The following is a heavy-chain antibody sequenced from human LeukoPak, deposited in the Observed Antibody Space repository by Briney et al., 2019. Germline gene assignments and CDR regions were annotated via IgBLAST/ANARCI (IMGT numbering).Heavy chain of an antibody. CDR3: ARQVKIVVVTATFDY. CDR1: GYTFTSYY. J-gene: IGHJ4*02. D-gene: IGHD2-21*02. CDR2: INPSGGST. Sequence: AASVKVSCKASGYTFTSYYMHWVRQAPGQGLEWMGIINPSGGSTSYAQKFQGRVTMTRDTSTSTVYIELSSLRSEDTAVYYCARQVKIVVVTATFDYWGQGTLVTVSS. V-gene: IGHV1-46*01.